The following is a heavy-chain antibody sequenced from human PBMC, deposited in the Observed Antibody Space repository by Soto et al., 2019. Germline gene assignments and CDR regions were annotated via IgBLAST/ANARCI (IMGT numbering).Heavy chain of an antibody. V-gene: IGHV4-59*01. Sequence: QVQLQESGPGLVKPSETLSLTCTVSGGSITSYYWSWIRQPPGKGLELLGYIHNSGSTSSNHSLQSRVTISAAVSKIHVSRVHRYVTDADTAVEYCSGGWSGTDYCGHGTLVTVAS. CDR3: SGGWSGTDY. D-gene: IGHD3-10*01. CDR2: IHNSGST. J-gene: IGHJ4*01. CDR1: GGSITSYY.